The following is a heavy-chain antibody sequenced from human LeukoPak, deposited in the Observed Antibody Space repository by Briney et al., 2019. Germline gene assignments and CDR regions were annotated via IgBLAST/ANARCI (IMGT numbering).Heavy chain of an antibody. CDR2: IYSGGST. CDR1: GFTVSSNY. CDR3: ARAPVDTAMGPSFDY. V-gene: IGHV3-53*01. D-gene: IGHD5-18*01. J-gene: IGHJ4*02. Sequence: GGSLRLSCAASGFTVSSNYMSWVRQAPGKGLEWVSVIYSGGSTYYADSVKGRFTISRDNSKNTLYLQMNSLRAEDTAVYYCARAPVDTAMGPSFDYWGQGTLVTVSS.